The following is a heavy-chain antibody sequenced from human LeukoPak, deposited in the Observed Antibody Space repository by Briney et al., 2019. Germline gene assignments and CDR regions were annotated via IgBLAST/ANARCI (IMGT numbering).Heavy chain of an antibody. Sequence: PGGSLRLSCAASGFTFSIYSMNWVRQAPGKGLEWVSSISSSSSYIYYADSVKGRFTISRDNAKNSLYLQMNSLRAEDTAVYYCAREINYYSRAAFDYWGQGTLVTVSS. J-gene: IGHJ4*02. CDR1: GFTFSIYS. V-gene: IGHV3-21*01. CDR2: ISSSSSYI. CDR3: AREINYYSRAAFDY. D-gene: IGHD3-22*01.